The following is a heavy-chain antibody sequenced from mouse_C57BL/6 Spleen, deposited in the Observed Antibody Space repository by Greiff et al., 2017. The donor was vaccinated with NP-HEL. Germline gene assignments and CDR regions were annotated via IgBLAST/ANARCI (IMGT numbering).Heavy chain of an antibody. CDR3: ARRGPYWYFDV. Sequence: EVKVVESGGGLVKPGGSLKLSCAASGFTFSSYAMSWVRQTPDKRLEWVATISDGGSYTYYPDNVKGRFTISRDNAKNNLYLQMSHLKSEDTAMYYCARRGPYWYFDVWGTGTTVTVSS. CDR2: ISDGGSYT. J-gene: IGHJ1*03. D-gene: IGHD3-3*01. CDR1: GFTFSSYA. V-gene: IGHV5-4*03.